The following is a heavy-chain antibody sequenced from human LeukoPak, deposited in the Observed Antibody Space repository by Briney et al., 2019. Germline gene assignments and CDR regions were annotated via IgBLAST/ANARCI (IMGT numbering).Heavy chain of an antibody. V-gene: IGHV3-23*01. CDR2: ISGSGGST. D-gene: IGHD6-19*01. CDR3: AKDGVAVAYDAFDI. CDR1: GFTFSSYA. J-gene: IGHJ3*02. Sequence: QTGVCLRLSCAASGFTFSSYAMSWVRQAPGKGLEWVTAISGSGGSTYYADSVKGRFAISRDNSKNTLYLQMNSLRAEDTAVYYCAKDGVAVAYDAFDIWGQGTMVTVSS.